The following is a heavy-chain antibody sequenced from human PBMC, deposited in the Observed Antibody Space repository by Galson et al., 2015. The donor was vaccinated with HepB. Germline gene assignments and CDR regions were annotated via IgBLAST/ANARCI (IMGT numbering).Heavy chain of an antibody. CDR2: INGGNGNT. CDR3: ARVWGLVGELDY. V-gene: IGHV1-3*01. CDR1: GYSFSTFG. J-gene: IGHJ4*02. D-gene: IGHD3-16*01. Sequence: SVKVSCKASGYSFSTFGMHWVRQAPGQRLEWMGWINGGNGNTKYPQKLQDRVTITRDTSATTVYMELSSLRFEDTAVYYCARVWGLVGELDYWGQGTLVT.